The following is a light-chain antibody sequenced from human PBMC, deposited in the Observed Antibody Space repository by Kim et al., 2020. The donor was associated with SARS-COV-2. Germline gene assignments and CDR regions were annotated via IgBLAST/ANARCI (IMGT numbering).Light chain of an antibody. V-gene: IGLV6-57*03. Sequence: GKTVTISCTRSSGSIASTYVQWYQQRPGGAPTTVIYEDNQRPSGVPDRFSGSIDSTSNSASLTISGLKTEDEADYYCQSYDSTSVVFGGGTQLTVL. CDR1: SGSIASTY. CDR2: EDN. J-gene: IGLJ2*01. CDR3: QSYDSTSVV.